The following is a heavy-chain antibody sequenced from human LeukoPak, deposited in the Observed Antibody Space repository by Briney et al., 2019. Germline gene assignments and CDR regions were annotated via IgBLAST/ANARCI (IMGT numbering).Heavy chain of an antibody. V-gene: IGHV3-74*01. CDR1: GFTFRTYW. J-gene: IGHJ4*02. CDR3: GRVLGGRSGY. CDR2: INEDGSIT. D-gene: IGHD1-26*01. Sequence: GGSLRLSCAVSGFTFRTYWMHWVRQVPGEGLVWVSRINEDGSITNYADSVKGRFSISRDNAKNTLYLQMNSLRAEDTAVYYWGRVLGGRSGYWGKGPLVTVSS.